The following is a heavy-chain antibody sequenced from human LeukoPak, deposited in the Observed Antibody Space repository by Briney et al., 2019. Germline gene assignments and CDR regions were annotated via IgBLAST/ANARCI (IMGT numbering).Heavy chain of an antibody. CDR2: INVGNGNT. D-gene: IGHD4-17*01. J-gene: IGHJ4*02. V-gene: IGHV1-3*01. CDR3: AREGRYGDYGDY. CDR1: GYTFTSCA. Sequence: ASVKVSCKASGYTFTSCAIHWVRQAPGQRLEWMGWINVGNGNTKYSQKFQGRVAMTRDTSASTAFMELSSLRSEDTAVYYCAREGRYGDYGDYWGQGTLVIVSS.